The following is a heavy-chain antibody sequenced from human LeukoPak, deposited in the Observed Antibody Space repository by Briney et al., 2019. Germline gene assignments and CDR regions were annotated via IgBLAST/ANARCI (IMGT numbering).Heavy chain of an antibody. CDR3: ARDHATTGFYFDY. J-gene: IGHJ4*02. CDR2: IYTSGST. CDR1: GGSISSGGYY. Sequence: SQTLSLTCTVSGGSISSGGYYWSWIRQPAGKGLEWIGRIYTSGSTNYNPSLKSRVTISVDTSKNQFSLKLSSVTAADTAVYYCARDHATTGFYFDYWGQGTLVTVSS. V-gene: IGHV4-61*02. D-gene: IGHD4-17*01.